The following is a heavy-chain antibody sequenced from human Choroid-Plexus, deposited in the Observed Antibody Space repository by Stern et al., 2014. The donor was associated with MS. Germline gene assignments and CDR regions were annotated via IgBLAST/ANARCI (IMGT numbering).Heavy chain of an antibody. J-gene: IGHJ4*02. V-gene: IGHV3-30*18. CDR2: LSYDGSDK. CDR3: AKDRQWSTYFFDY. D-gene: IGHD2-15*01. CDR1: GFTFSNFG. Sequence: QVQLVQSGGGVAQPGRPLILSCAASGFTFSNFGMHWVRQAPGKGLEWVALLSYDGSDKYYADSVKGRFTILRDNSKNTLYMHMNSLRAEDTAVYYCAKDRQWSTYFFDYWGQGSLVPVSS.